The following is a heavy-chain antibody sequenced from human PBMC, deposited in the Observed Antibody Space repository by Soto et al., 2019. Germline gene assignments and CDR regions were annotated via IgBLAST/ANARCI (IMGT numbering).Heavy chain of an antibody. J-gene: IGHJ6*02. CDR3: ARSIRGPRRFNGMDV. D-gene: IGHD1-20*01. CDR2: IERDDDDK. Sequence: SGPTLVNPTETLTLTCTFSGFSLTSPGMCVSWIRQSPGKALEWLALIERDDDDKYYSTSLKTRLTISKDTRRNQVVLTMANMEPADTATYYCARSIRGPRRFNGMDVWGQGTTVTVSS. V-gene: IGHV2-70*13. CDR1: GFSLTSPGMC.